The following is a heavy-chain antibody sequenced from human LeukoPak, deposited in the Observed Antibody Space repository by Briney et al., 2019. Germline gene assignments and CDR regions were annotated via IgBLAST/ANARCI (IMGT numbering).Heavy chain of an antibody. CDR2: IYYSGST. Sequence: PSETLSLTCTVSGYSISSGYYWGWIRQPPGKGLEWIGSIYYSGSTYYNPSLKSRVTISVDTSKNQFSLKLSSVTAADTAVYYCARAGLMITFGGVIVITGGVFFDYWGQGTLVTVSS. CDR3: ARAGLMITFGGVIVITGGVFFDY. J-gene: IGHJ4*02. CDR1: GYSISSGYY. V-gene: IGHV4-38-2*02. D-gene: IGHD3-16*02.